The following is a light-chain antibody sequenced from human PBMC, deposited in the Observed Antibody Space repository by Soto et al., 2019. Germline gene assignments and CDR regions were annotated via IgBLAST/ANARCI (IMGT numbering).Light chain of an antibody. CDR2: GAF. CDR1: QSVGSN. Sequence: ILMTQSPATLSVSPGERATLSCRVSQSVGSNLAWYQQKPGQAPRILIYGAFTRETGIPAGFVGSGAGPEFTRPISRLEPEDVAVVYCQQYGSSSWTFGQGTQVDIK. V-gene: IGKV3-15*01. J-gene: IGKJ1*01. CDR3: QQYGSSSWT.